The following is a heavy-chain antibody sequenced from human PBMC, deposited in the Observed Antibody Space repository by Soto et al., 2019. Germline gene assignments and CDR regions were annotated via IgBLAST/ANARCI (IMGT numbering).Heavy chain of an antibody. D-gene: IGHD6-19*01. CDR3: AREPKLSIALAGMEYYYYGMDV. J-gene: IGHJ6*02. CDR2: INHSGST. V-gene: IGHV4-34*01. Sequence: TSETLSLTCAVYGGSSSGYYWSWIRQPPGKGLEWIGEINHSGSTNYNPSLKSRVTISVDTSKNQFSLKLSSVTAADTAVYYCAREPKLSIALAGMEYYYYGMDVWGQGTTVTVSS. CDR1: GGSSSGYY.